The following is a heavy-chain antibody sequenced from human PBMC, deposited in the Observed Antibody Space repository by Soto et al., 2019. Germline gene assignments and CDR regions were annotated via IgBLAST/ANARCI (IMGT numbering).Heavy chain of an antibody. J-gene: IGHJ6*02. CDR3: ARGDSTDCSNGVCSFFYNHDMDV. Sequence: ASVKVSCKASGYIFTDHYIHWVRQAPGQGLEWLGRINPKSGGTSTAQKFQGWVTMTTDTSISTASMELTRLTSDDTAIYYCARGDSTDCSNGVCSFFYNHDMDVWGQGTTVTVSS. CDR2: INPKSGGT. CDR1: GYIFTDHY. D-gene: IGHD2-8*01. V-gene: IGHV1-2*04.